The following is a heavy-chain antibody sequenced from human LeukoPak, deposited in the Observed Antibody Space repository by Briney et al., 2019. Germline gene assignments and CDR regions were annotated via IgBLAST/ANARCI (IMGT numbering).Heavy chain of an antibody. Sequence: GGSLRLSCAASGFTVDDYAMHWVRQAPGKGLEWVSGINWSSANIGYADSVKGRFTISRDNAKNSLYLQMNGLRAEDTALYYCAKAMRASGTDFDYWGQGTLVTVSS. CDR3: AKAMRASGTDFDY. CDR1: GFTVDDYA. D-gene: IGHD3-10*01. J-gene: IGHJ4*02. V-gene: IGHV3-9*01. CDR2: INWSSANI.